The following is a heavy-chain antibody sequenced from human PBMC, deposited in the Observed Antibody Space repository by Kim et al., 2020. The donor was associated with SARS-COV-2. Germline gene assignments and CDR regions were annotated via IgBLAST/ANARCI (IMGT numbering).Heavy chain of an antibody. Sequence: GGSLRLSCAASGFTFSSYAMHWVRQAPGKGLEWVAVISYDGSNKYYADSVKGRFTISRDNSKNTLYLQMNSLRAEDTAVYYCARAPWGDSSSWYGGWFDPWGQGTLVTVSS. CDR1: GFTFSSYA. V-gene: IGHV3-30-3*01. J-gene: IGHJ5*02. CDR3: ARAPWGDSSSWYGGWFDP. D-gene: IGHD6-13*01. CDR2: ISYDGSNK.